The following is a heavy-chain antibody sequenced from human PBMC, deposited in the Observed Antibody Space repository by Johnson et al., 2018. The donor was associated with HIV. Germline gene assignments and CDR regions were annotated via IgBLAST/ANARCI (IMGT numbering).Heavy chain of an antibody. D-gene: IGHD6-6*01. CDR2: TSYDGSNK. Sequence: QVQLVESGGGLVQPGRSLRLSCAASGFTFDDYAMHWVRQAPGKGLEWVAVTSYDGSNKYYADSVKDRFTISRDNSKNTLYLQMNSLRAEDTAVYHCAKPAGGGIAARNAFDIWGQGTMVNVSS. CDR1: GFTFDDYA. J-gene: IGHJ3*02. CDR3: AKPAGGGIAARNAFDI. V-gene: IGHV3-30*18.